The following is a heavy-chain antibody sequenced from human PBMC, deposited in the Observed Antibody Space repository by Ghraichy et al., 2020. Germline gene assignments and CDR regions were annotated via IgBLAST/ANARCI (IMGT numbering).Heavy chain of an antibody. Sequence: GGSLRLSCAASGFTFSTYSINWVRQAPGKGLEWVSSITSSSTYMYYADSVKGRFTISRDNAKNSLYLQMNSLRAEDTAVYYCARGGGGHDYWGQGTLVTVSS. J-gene: IGHJ4*02. CDR3: ARGGGGHDY. D-gene: IGHD2-21*01. CDR2: ITSSSTYM. CDR1: GFTFSTYS. V-gene: IGHV3-21*01.